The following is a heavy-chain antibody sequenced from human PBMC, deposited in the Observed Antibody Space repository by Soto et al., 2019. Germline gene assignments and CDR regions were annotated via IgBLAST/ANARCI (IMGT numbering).Heavy chain of an antibody. Sequence: EVQLLESGGGLVQPGGSLRISCAASGFTFSTYAMGWVRQAPGKGLYWVSLINYSGATTYYADSVKGRFTISRDNSKNTLYLQMSRLRADDTSVYYCATQDFRGTTGTTWGQGTLVTVSS. CDR2: INYSGATT. V-gene: IGHV3-23*01. D-gene: IGHD1-1*01. CDR1: GFTFSTYA. CDR3: ATQDFRGTTGTT. J-gene: IGHJ4*02.